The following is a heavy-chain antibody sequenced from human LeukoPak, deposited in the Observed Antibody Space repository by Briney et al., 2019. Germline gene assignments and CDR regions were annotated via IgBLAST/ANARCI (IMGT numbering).Heavy chain of an antibody. CDR1: GFTFSSYG. CDR3: ARDGLRAPMDV. CDR2: IKQDGSEK. V-gene: IGHV3-7*01. Sequence: PGGSLRLSCAASGFTFSSYGMHWVRQAPGKGLEWVANIKQDGSEKYYVDSVKGRFTISRDNAKNSLYLQMNSLRAEDTAVYYCARDGLRAPMDVWGKGTTVTVSS. J-gene: IGHJ6*04.